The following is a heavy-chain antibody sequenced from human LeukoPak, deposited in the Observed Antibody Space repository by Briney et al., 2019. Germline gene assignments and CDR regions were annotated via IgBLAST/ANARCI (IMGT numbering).Heavy chain of an antibody. Sequence: PGGSLRLSCAASGFTFDDYAMHWVRQAPGKGLEWVSGISWNSGSIGYADSVKGRFTISRDNAKNSLYLQMNSLRAEDTALYYCAKDTGVLTGHYFDYWGQGTLVTVSS. J-gene: IGHJ4*02. CDR2: ISWNSGSI. V-gene: IGHV3-9*01. CDR3: AKDTGVLTGHYFDY. CDR1: GFTFDDYA. D-gene: IGHD3-9*01.